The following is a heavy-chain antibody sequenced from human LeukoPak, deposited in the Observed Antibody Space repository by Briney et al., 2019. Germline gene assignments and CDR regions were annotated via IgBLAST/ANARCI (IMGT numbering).Heavy chain of an antibody. J-gene: IGHJ4*02. CDR1: GGSFSAYY. Sequence: SETLSLTCAVYGGSFSAYYWSWIRQPPGKGLEWIGYISYSGKTDYNPSLKSRVSISIDTSKKQFSLKLSSVTAADTAVYYCARAPTLYYFDYWGQGTLVTVSS. CDR2: ISYSGKT. CDR3: ARAPTLYYFDY. V-gene: IGHV4-59*01.